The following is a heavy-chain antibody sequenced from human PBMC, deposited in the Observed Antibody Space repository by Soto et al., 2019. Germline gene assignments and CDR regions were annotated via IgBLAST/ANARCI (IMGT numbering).Heavy chain of an antibody. D-gene: IGHD3-10*01. CDR1: GFSFSTSGVG. CDR2: IYWDDNK. V-gene: IGHV2-5*05. J-gene: IGHJ5*02. Sequence: QITLKESGPTVVKPTQTLTLTCTFSGFSFSTSGVGVGWIRQPPGKALEWLALIYWDDNKRYGPSLRGRLTITKDTSRNQVVLTMTNMDPVDTATYYCVSGSFPNWFAPWGQGILVTVSS. CDR3: VSGSFPNWFAP.